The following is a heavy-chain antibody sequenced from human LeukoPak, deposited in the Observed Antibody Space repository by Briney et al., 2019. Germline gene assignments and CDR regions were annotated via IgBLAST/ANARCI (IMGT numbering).Heavy chain of an antibody. CDR3: ARDLYGSGSYANH. D-gene: IGHD3-10*01. V-gene: IGHV3-20*04. J-gene: IGHJ5*02. CDR1: GFTFGDYG. CDR2: LNWDGGTT. Sequence: GGSLRLSCAASGFTFGDYGMSWVRQAPGKGLEWVSGLNWDGGTTGHADSVKGRFTISRDNAKNSLYLQMNSLRAEDTALYYCARDLYGSGSYANHWGQGTLVTVSS.